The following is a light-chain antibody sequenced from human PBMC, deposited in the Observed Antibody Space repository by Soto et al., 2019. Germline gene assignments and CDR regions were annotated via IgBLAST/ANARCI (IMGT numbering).Light chain of an antibody. V-gene: IGKV3-11*01. CDR3: QHRNNRPFS. Sequence: EIVLTQSPATLSLSPGERATLSCRASQSVSGYLAWYQQKPGQAPRLLMHGASSRATGIPARFSGSGSGTDFTLTISSLEPEDFAVYYCQHRNNRPFSFGPGTKVDIK. CDR1: QSVSGY. CDR2: GAS. J-gene: IGKJ3*01.